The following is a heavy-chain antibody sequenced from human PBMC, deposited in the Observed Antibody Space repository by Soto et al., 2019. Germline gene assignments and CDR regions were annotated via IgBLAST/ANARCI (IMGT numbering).Heavy chain of an antibody. CDR1: GFTFSSYA. J-gene: IGHJ3*02. CDR2: ISGSGGST. D-gene: IGHD7-27*01. Sequence: GGSLRLSCAASGFTFSSYAMSWVRQAPGKGLEWVSAISGSGGSTYYADSVKGRFTISRDNSKNTLYLQMKSLRAEDRAVYYCAKGMRNWGAGTEALDIWGQGTMVAVSS. V-gene: IGHV3-23*01. CDR3: AKGMRNWGAGTEALDI.